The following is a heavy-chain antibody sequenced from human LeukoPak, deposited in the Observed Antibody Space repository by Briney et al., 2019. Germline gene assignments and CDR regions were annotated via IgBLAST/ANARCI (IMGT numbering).Heavy chain of an antibody. Sequence: ASVKVSCKASGYTFTSYGISWVRQAPGQGLEWMGWISAYNGNTNYAQKLQGRVTMTTDTSTSTAYMELRSLRSDDTAVYYCARDRYYYDSSGLKPRFDYWGQGTLVTVSS. CDR1: GYTFTSYG. CDR2: ISAYNGNT. J-gene: IGHJ4*02. D-gene: IGHD3-22*01. V-gene: IGHV1-18*01. CDR3: ARDRYYYDSSGLKPRFDY.